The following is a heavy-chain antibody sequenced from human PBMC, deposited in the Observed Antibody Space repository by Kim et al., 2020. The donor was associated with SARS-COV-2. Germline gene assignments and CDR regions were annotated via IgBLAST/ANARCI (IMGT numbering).Heavy chain of an antibody. CDR3: ALGASGNAHYYYGMDV. V-gene: IGHV4-34*01. CDR2: INHSGST. J-gene: IGHJ6*02. D-gene: IGHD3-10*01. CDR1: GGSFSGYY. Sequence: SETLSLTCAVYGGSFSGYYWSWIRQPPGKGLEWIGEINHSGSTDYNPPLKSRVTISVHTSKNQFSLKLSSVTAADTAVYYCALGASGNAHYYYGMDVWG.